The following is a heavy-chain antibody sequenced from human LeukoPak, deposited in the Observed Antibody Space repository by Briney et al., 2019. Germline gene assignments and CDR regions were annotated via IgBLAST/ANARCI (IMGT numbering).Heavy chain of an antibody. CDR2: IYHRGST. Sequence: SETLSPTYAVSGYSIRGDDYWGWIRQSPGKGLEWIGSIYHRGSTHYNPSLKSRVTISVDTSKNQFSLMLNSVTAADTAVYYCARNRSVTTTPGFDHWGQGTLVTVSS. CDR1: GYSIRGDDY. J-gene: IGHJ4*02. V-gene: IGHV4-38-2*01. CDR3: ARNRSVTTTPGFDH. D-gene: IGHD4-17*01.